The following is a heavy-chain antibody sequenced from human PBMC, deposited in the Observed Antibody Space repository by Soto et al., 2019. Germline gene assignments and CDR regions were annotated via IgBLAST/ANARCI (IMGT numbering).Heavy chain of an antibody. Sequence: ASVKVSCKASGYTFTSYGISWVRQAPGQGLEWMGWISAYNGNTNYAQKIQGRVTMTTDTSTSTAYMELRSLRSDDTAVYYCARESDCSGGSCYDPLPFDYWGQGTLVTVSS. V-gene: IGHV1-18*01. CDR1: GYTFTSYG. D-gene: IGHD2-15*01. CDR3: ARESDCSGGSCYDPLPFDY. J-gene: IGHJ4*02. CDR2: ISAYNGNT.